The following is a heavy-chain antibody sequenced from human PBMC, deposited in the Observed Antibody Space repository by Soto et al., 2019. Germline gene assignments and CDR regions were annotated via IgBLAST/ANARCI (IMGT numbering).Heavy chain of an antibody. D-gene: IGHD2-8*01. Sequence: LSLTCAVYGGSFSGSYWSWIRQPPGKGLEWIGEINHSGSTNYNPSLKSRVTISVDTSKNQFSLKLSSVTAADTAVYYCATGYCTNGVCYTRTLSGMDVWGQGTTVAVSS. CDR3: ATGYCTNGVCYTRTLSGMDV. CDR2: INHSGST. J-gene: IGHJ6*02. CDR1: GGSFSGSY. V-gene: IGHV4-34*01.